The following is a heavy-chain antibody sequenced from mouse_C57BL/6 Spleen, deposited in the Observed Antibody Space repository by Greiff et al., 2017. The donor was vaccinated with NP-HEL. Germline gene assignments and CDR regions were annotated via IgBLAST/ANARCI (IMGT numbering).Heavy chain of an antibody. CDR2: INPSNGGT. CDR3: ARPLRNWDVSFAY. Sequence: VQLQQPGTELVKPGASVKLSCKASGYTSTSYWMHWVKQRPGQGLEWIGNINPSNGGTNYNEKFKSKATLTVDKSSSTAYMQLSSLTSEDSAVYYCARPLRNWDVSFAYWGQGTLVTVSA. CDR1: GYTSTSYW. V-gene: IGHV1-53*01. D-gene: IGHD4-1*01. J-gene: IGHJ3*01.